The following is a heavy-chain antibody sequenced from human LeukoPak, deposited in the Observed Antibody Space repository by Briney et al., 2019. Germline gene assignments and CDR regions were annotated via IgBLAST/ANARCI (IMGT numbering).Heavy chain of an antibody. J-gene: IGHJ4*02. D-gene: IGHD2-15*01. CDR2: INPNSGGT. CDR3: ATVYCSGGSCYSWALDY. V-gene: IGHV1-2*02. CDR1: GYTFTGYY. Sequence: ASVKVSCKASGYTFTGYYMHWVRQAPGQGLEWMGWINPNSGGTNYAQKFQGRVTMTRDTSISTAYMELSRLRSDDTAVYYCATVYCSGGSCYSWALDYWGQGTPVTVSS.